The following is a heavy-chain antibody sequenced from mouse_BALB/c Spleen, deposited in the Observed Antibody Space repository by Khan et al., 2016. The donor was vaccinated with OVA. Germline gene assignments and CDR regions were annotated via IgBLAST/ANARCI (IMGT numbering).Heavy chain of an antibody. V-gene: IGHV1-5*01. J-gene: IGHJ2*01. CDR3: TRSYDSYYFDY. CDR2: IYPGNSDT. Sequence: EVQLQESGTVLARPGASVKMSCKASGYSFTSYWMHWVQQRPGQGLEWIGAIYPGNSDTRFNQKFKGKATLTAVTSANTAYMELSSLTNEDSAVDYCTRSYDSYYFDYWGQGTTLTVSS. D-gene: IGHD2-4*01. CDR1: GYSFTSYW.